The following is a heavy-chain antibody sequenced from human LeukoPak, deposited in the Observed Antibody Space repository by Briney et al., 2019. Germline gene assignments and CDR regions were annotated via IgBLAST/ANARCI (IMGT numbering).Heavy chain of an antibody. J-gene: IGHJ4*02. CDR3: ARDRGTTGYYYLDS. V-gene: IGHV4-59*01. CDR2: IYHTGST. CDR1: GGPITEYY. D-gene: IGHD1-26*01. Sequence: PSETLSLTCSVSGGPITEYYWSWIRQPPGKGLEWIGYIYHTGSTNYSPSLKSRVTMSVDASRNQFSLKLVSVTAADTAVYYCARDRGTTGYYYLDSCGQGILVTVSS.